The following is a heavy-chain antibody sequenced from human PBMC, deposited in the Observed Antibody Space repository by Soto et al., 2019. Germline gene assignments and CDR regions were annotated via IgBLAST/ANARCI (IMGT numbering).Heavy chain of an antibody. CDR3: ARGRGVLSEAFDI. CDR2: AYYRSQWYH. Sequence: SQTLSLTCAISGDSVSSNSAAWNWIRQSPSRGLEWLGRAYYRSQWYHDYAPSVKSRITINPDTSKNHFSLQLNSVTPEDTAVYYCARGRGVLSEAFDIWGRGTMVTVSS. D-gene: IGHD3-16*02. CDR1: GDSVSSNSAA. J-gene: IGHJ3*02. V-gene: IGHV6-1*01.